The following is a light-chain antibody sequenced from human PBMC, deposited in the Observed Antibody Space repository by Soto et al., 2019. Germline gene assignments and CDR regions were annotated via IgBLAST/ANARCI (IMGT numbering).Light chain of an antibody. CDR2: DAS. CDR1: QSVSSY. Sequence: EIVLTQSPGTLSWSPGERATLSCRASQSVSSYLAWYQQKPGQAPRLLIYDASNRATGIPARFSGSGSGTDFTLTISSLEPEDFAVYYCQQRSNWPPWTFGQGTKV. J-gene: IGKJ1*01. CDR3: QQRSNWPPWT. V-gene: IGKV3-11*01.